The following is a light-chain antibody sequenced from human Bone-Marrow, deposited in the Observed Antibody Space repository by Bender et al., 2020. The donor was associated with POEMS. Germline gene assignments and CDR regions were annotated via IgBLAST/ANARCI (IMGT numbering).Light chain of an antibody. CDR3: AVWDDSLNGWV. J-gene: IGLJ3*02. Sequence: QSVLTQPPSASGTPGQRVTISCSGGSSNIGAHAVNWYQHLPGTAPKLLISASDQRPSGVPDRFFGSKSGTSASLAISGLQSEDEADYYCAVWDDSLNGWVFGGGTKLTVL. CDR2: ASD. CDR1: SSNIGAHA. V-gene: IGLV1-44*01.